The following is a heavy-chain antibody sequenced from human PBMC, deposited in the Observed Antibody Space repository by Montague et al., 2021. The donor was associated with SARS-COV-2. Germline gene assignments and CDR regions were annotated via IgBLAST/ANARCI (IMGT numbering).Heavy chain of an antibody. CDR2: IYDSGSA. V-gene: IGHV4-59*01. Sequence: SETLSLTCTVSVGSISNYYWTWIRQPPGKGLEWIGYIYDSGSANYNPSLKSRTTISVDTSNNQFSLRLSSVTAADTAVYYCARAYCGGDWHLGPWGQGTLVTVSS. CDR3: ARAYCGGDWHLGP. J-gene: IGHJ5*02. CDR1: VGSISNYY. D-gene: IGHD2-21*02.